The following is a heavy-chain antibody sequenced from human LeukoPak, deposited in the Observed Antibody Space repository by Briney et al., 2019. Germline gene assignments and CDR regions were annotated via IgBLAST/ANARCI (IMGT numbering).Heavy chain of an antibody. J-gene: IGHJ4*02. Sequence: PGGSLRLSCAASGFTFSSYAMSWVRQPPGKGLEWVSAISGSGGSTYYADSVKGRFTISRDNSKNTLYLQMNSLRAEDTAVYYCAKGSRYCSGGSCYPADYWGQGTLVTVSS. CDR2: ISGSGGST. V-gene: IGHV3-23*01. CDR1: GFTFSSYA. D-gene: IGHD2-15*01. CDR3: AKGSRYCSGGSCYPADY.